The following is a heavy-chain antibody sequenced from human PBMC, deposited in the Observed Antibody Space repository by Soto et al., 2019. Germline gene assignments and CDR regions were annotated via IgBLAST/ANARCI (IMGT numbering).Heavy chain of an antibody. CDR2: ICPIFGTA. D-gene: IGHD2-2*02. V-gene: IGHV1-69*01. CDR3: ASIVEYCSSTSCYTGNWFDP. Sequence: QVQLVQSGAEVKKPGSSVKVSCKASGGTFSSYAISWVRQAPGQGLEWMGGICPIFGTANYAQKFQGRVTITADESTSTAYMELSSLRSEATAVYYCASIVEYCSSTSCYTGNWFDPWGQGTLVTVSS. CDR1: GGTFSSYA. J-gene: IGHJ5*02.